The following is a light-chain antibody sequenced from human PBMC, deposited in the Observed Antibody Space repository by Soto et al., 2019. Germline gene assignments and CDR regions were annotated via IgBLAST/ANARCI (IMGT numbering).Light chain of an antibody. CDR3: QHYNTYLWT. CDR1: QSISGW. J-gene: IGKJ1*01. V-gene: IGKV1-5*03. Sequence: DIPMTQSPSTLSASVGDRVTITCRASQSISGWLAWYQQKPGKAPKLLISKASSLESGVPARFSGSESGTEFTLTISSLQPDDFATYYCQHYNTYLWTFGQGTKVEFK. CDR2: KAS.